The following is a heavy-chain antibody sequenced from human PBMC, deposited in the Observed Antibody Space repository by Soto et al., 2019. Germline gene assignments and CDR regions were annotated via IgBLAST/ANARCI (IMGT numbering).Heavy chain of an antibody. CDR1: GFTFSSYG. V-gene: IGHV3-33*01. J-gene: IGHJ4*02. CDR2: IWYDGSNK. CDR3: ARDEYYYASSGYYRFGQ. D-gene: IGHD3-22*01. Sequence: GGSLRLSCAASGFTFSSYGMHWVRQAPGKGLEWVAVIWYDGSNKYYADSVKGRFTISRDNSKNTLYLQMNNLRAEDTAVYYCARDEYYYASSGYYRFGQWRQGTLVTVSS.